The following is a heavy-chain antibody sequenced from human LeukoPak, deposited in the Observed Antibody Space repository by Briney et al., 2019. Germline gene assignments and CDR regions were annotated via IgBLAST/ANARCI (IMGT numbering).Heavy chain of an antibody. Sequence: ASVKVSCKASGYTFTGYYMHWVRQAPGQGLEWMGRINPNSGGTNYAQKFQGRVTITADESTSTAYMELSSLRSEDTAVYYCARVSVAGTLDYWGQGTLVTVSS. CDR2: INPNSGGT. CDR3: ARVSVAGTLDY. J-gene: IGHJ4*02. CDR1: GYTFTGYY. V-gene: IGHV1-2*06. D-gene: IGHD6-19*01.